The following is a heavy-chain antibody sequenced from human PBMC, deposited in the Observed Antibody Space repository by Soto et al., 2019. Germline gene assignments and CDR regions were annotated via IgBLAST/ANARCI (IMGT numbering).Heavy chain of an antibody. CDR1: GYTFTSYG. Sequence: QVQLVQSGAEVKKPGASVKVSFKASGYTFTSYGISWVRQAPGQGLEWMGWINAYNGNTKYAQKLQGRFTMTTDTATGTANMELRSLRSDDTAVYYCAKDQAMAAVDYWGQGTLVTVSS. CDR3: AKDQAMAAVDY. V-gene: IGHV1-18*01. D-gene: IGHD5-18*01. CDR2: INAYNGNT. J-gene: IGHJ4*02.